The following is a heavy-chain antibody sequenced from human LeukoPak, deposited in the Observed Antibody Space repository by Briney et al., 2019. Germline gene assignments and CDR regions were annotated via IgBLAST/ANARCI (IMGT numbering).Heavy chain of an antibody. CDR1: GGSISSSSYY. Sequence: PAETLSLTCTVSGGSISSSSYYWVWIRQPPGKGREWFGSIYYSGSTYYNPSLKSRVTISVDTSNNQFSLKLSSVTAADTAVHYCARDYSKVVVVTATRGDAFDIWGQGTMVTVSS. CDR3: ARDYSKVVVVTATRGDAFDI. J-gene: IGHJ3*02. D-gene: IGHD2-21*02. V-gene: IGHV4-39*07. CDR2: IYYSGST.